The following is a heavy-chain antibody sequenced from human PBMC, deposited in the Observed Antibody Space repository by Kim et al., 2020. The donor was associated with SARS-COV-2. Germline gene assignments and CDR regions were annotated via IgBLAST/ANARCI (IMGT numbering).Heavy chain of an antibody. CDR1: GFTFSSHG. CDR2: IWYDGNNK. D-gene: IGHD1-1*01. CDR3: ARDLNGGPGLDY. J-gene: IGHJ4*02. V-gene: IGHV3-33*01. Sequence: GGSLRLSCAASGFTFSSHGMHWVRQAPGKGLEWVAVIWYDGNNKDYTDSVKGRFTISRDNSKNTLYLQMNSLRAEDTAVYYCARDLNGGPGLDYWGQGTLVTVSS.